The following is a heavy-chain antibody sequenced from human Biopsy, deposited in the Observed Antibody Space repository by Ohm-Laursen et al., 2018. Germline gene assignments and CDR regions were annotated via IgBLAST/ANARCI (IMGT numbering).Heavy chain of an antibody. J-gene: IGHJ6*02. CDR3: ARDRRGDSYMDV. V-gene: IGHV4-59*01. CDR2: VYFTGST. CDR1: GDSIRSYY. D-gene: IGHD2-15*01. Sequence: TLSLTCTVSGDSIRSYYWSWTRQTPEKGLEWIGHVYFTGSTNFNPSLKSRVTISVDTSRVRFSLTLSSVTAADTAIYYCARDRRGDSYMDVWGQGTTVTVSS.